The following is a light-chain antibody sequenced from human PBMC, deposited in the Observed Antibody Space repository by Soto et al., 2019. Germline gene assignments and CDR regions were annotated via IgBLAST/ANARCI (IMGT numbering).Light chain of an antibody. CDR1: QTIGITS. V-gene: IGKV3-20*01. J-gene: IGKJ5*01. CDR3: QQYGSSPFT. Sequence: EIVLTHSPGTLSLPLGERATLSCRTSQTIGITSLAWYQQKPGQAPRLLIYGASTRATGIPDRFSGSESGTDFTLTISRLEPEDFVVYYCQQYGSSPFTFGQGTRLEI. CDR2: GAS.